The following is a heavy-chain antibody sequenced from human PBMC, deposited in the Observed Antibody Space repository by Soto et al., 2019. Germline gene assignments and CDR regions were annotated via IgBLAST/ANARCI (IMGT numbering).Heavy chain of an antibody. CDR3: ARANVGRFDP. CDR2: IYYSGST. CDR1: GGSISSGGYY. V-gene: IGHV4-31*03. Sequence: SETLSLTCTVSGGSISSGGYYWSWIRQHPGKGLEWIGYIYYSGSTYYNPSLKSRVTISVDTSKNQFSLKLRSVTAADTAVYYCARANVGRFDPWGQGTLVTVSS. J-gene: IGHJ5*02.